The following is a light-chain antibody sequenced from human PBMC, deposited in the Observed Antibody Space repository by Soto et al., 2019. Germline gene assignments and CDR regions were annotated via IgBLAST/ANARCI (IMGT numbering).Light chain of an antibody. Sequence: DIQMTQSPSSVSASVGDRVTITCRASQGINKWLAWYQQKPGKAPKLLIYTASKLQSGVPSRFSGRGSGTDFTLPISRLQAEDFAPYYCLQASQFPLTFGGGTKVEIK. V-gene: IGKV1D-12*01. CDR1: QGINKW. CDR2: TAS. J-gene: IGKJ4*01. CDR3: LQASQFPLT.